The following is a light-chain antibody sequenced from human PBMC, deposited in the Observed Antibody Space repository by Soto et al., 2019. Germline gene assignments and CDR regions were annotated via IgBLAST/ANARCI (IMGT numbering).Light chain of an antibody. CDR1: QSISSW. J-gene: IGKJ2*01. V-gene: IGKV1-5*03. CDR3: QQYNSYSYS. CDR2: KAS. Sequence: DMQMTQSPSTLSASVGDRVTITCRASQSISSWLAWYQQKPGKAHKLVIYKASSVEIGVPSRFSGSGSGTEFTLAIRSLQTDEVATYDCQQYNSYSYSFGRGTKLEIK.